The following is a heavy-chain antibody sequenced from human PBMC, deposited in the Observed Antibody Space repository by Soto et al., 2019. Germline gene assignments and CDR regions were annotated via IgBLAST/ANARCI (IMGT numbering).Heavy chain of an antibody. Sequence: RGESLKISCKVSGYTFTSYWIGWVRQMPGKGLEYMGIIYPGNLATRYSPSFHGRVTMTRDTSITTAYMELGTLRSDDTAVYYCAKGWEVIMGAHYWGQGTLVTVSS. J-gene: IGHJ4*02. CDR1: GYTFTSYW. CDR2: IYPGNLAT. D-gene: IGHD1-26*01. V-gene: IGHV5-51*01. CDR3: AKGWEVIMGAHY.